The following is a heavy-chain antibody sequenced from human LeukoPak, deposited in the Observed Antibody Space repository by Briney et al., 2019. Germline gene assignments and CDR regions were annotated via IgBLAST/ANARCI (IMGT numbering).Heavy chain of an antibody. CDR3: AKPMVACSGGSCLFAFDI. Sequence: PGGSLRLSCAASGFTFSSYSMNWVRQAPGKGLEWVSAISGSGGSTYYADSVKGRFTISRDNSKNTLYLQMNSLRAEDTAVYYCAKPMVACSGGSCLFAFDIWGQGTMVTVSS. J-gene: IGHJ3*02. CDR2: ISGSGGST. CDR1: GFTFSSYS. V-gene: IGHV3-23*01. D-gene: IGHD2-15*01.